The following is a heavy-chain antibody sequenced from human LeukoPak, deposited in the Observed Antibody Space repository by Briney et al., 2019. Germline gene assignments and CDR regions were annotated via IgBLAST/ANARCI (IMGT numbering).Heavy chain of an antibody. D-gene: IGHD6-13*01. V-gene: IGHV6-1*01. CDR3: ARVGLYSSSWYFEEWFDP. CDR1: GGSISSNSAA. Sequence: SQTLSLTCAISGGSISSNSAAWNWIRQSPSRGLEWLGRTYYRSKWYNDYAVSVKSRITINPDTSKNQFSLQLNSVTPEDTAVYYCARVGLYSSSWYFEEWFDPWGQGTLVTVSS. CDR2: TYYRSKWYN. J-gene: IGHJ5*02.